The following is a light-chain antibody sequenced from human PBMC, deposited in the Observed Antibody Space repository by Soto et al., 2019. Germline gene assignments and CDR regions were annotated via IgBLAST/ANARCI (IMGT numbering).Light chain of an antibody. CDR3: CSYAGSSTWV. Sequence: QSALTQPASVSGSPGQSITISCTGTNSDVGSYNLVSWYQQHPGKAPKLMIYEGSKRPSGVSNRFSGSTSGNTASLTISGLQAEDEADYYCCSYAGSSTWVFGGGTKVTVL. J-gene: IGLJ3*02. CDR1: NSDVGSYNL. V-gene: IGLV2-23*01. CDR2: EGS.